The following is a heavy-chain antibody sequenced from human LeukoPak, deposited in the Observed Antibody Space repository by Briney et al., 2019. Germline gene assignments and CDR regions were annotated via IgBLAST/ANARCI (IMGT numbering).Heavy chain of an antibody. CDR2: IRYDGSNK. J-gene: IGHJ4*02. V-gene: IGHV3-30*02. CDR1: GFTFSSYW. Sequence: PGGSLRLSCAASGFTFSSYWMSWVRQAPGKGLEWVAFIRYDGSNKYYADSVKGRFTISRDNSKNTLYLQMNSLRAEDTAVYYCAKDLYYDFWSGYYDYWGPGTLVTVSS. CDR3: AKDLYYDFWSGYYDY. D-gene: IGHD3-3*01.